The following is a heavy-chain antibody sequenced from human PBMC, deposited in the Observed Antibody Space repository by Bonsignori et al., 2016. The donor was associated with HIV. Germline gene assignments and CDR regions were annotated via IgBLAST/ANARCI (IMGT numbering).Heavy chain of an antibody. Sequence: VRQMPGKGLEWVSVIYSGGSTYYADSVKGRFTISRDNSKNTLYLQMNSLRAEDTAVYYCEKFSSSWSGIVDYWGQGTLVTSPQ. CDR3: EKFSSSWSGIVDY. CDR2: IYSGGST. V-gene: IGHV3-66*01. J-gene: IGHJ4*02. D-gene: IGHD6-13*01.